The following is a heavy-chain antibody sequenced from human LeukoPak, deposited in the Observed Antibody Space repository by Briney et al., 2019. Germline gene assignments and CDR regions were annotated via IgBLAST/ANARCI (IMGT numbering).Heavy chain of an antibody. J-gene: IGHJ2*01. Sequence: PGGSLRLSCAAPGFTFSNYWMIWVRQAPGKGLEWLANINQDGSEIYYVDSVKGRFTISRDNGKNSPYLQINRLRGDDPAVSFCARHQRSIMEVRSISWLFDRWLRGT. CDR1: GFTFSNYW. V-gene: IGHV3-7*01. CDR3: ARHQRSIMEVRSISWLFDR. CDR2: INQDGSEI. D-gene: IGHD1-7*01.